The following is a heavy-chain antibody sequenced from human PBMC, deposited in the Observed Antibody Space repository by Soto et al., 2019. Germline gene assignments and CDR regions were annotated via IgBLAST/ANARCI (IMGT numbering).Heavy chain of an antibody. V-gene: IGHV4-59*01. J-gene: IGHJ4*02. CDR3: ARDVSPTY. Sequence: LETLSLTCIVSGDSISPYYLTWIRQPPGKGLEWIGHIYYSGSPNYNPSLKSRVTISVDTSKSQFSLKLSSVTAADTAVYYCARDVSPTYWGQGMLVTVS. CDR1: GDSISPYY. CDR2: IYYSGSP.